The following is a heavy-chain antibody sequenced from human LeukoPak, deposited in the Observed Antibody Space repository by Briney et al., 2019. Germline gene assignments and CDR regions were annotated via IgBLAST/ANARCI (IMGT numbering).Heavy chain of an antibody. Sequence: GGSLRLSCAASGFTFNSFSMNWVRQAPGKGLDWVSSISSSRGSIYYADSVKGRFTISRDNAKNSLYLQMNSLRAEDTAVYYCARDRSSPPDSWGQGTLVTVSS. V-gene: IGHV3-21*01. CDR2: ISSSRGSI. CDR3: ARDRSSPPDS. D-gene: IGHD6-19*01. J-gene: IGHJ4*02. CDR1: GFTFNSFS.